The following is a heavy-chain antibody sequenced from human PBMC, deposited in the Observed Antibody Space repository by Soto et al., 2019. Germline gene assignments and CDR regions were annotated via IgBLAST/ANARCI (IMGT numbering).Heavy chain of an antibody. J-gene: IGHJ4*02. CDR3: AKDPQTYSRVDY. CDR1: GVTFSSYA. CDR2: ISGSGGST. V-gene: IGHV3-23*01. Sequence: GGSLRLSCAASGVTFSSYAMSWVRQAPGKGLEWVSAISGSGGSTYYADSVKGRFTISRDNSKNTRYLQMNSLRAEDTAVYYCAKDPQTYSRVDYWGQGTLVTVSS. D-gene: IGHD4-4*01.